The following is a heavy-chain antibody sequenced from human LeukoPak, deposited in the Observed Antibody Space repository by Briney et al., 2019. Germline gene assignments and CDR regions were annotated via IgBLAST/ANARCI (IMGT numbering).Heavy chain of an antibody. D-gene: IGHD1-26*01. V-gene: IGHV3-53*01. CDR2: IYSGGST. CDR3: ARGERGSYDFDY. CDR1: GFTVSSNY. J-gene: IGHJ4*02. Sequence: GGSLRLSCAASGFTVSSNYMSWVRQAPGKGLEWVSVIYSGGSTYYADSVKGRFTISRDNSKNTLCLQMNSLRAEDTAVYYCARGERGSYDFDYWGQGTLVTVSS.